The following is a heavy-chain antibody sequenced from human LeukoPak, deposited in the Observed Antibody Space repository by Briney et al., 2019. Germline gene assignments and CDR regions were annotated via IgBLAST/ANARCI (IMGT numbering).Heavy chain of an antibody. J-gene: IGHJ4*02. V-gene: IGHV3-33*01. CDR1: GFTFITYG. CDR3: AREYYDSSDYPRQHYFDY. Sequence: GGSLRLSCAASGFTFITYGMHWVRQAPGEGLEWVALIWYDGSYKYYADSVKGRFTISRDNSKNTLYLQMNSLRAEDTAVYYCAREYYDSSDYPRQHYFDYWGQGTLVTVSS. CDR2: IWYDGSYK. D-gene: IGHD3-22*01.